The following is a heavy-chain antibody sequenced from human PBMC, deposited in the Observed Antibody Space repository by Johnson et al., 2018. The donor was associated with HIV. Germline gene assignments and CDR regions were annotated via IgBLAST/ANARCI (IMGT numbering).Heavy chain of an antibody. CDR3: AKSPGKDHGGNSGGFDI. CDR1: GFTFRTSG. V-gene: IGHV3-30-3*02. D-gene: IGHD4/OR15-4a*01. CDR2: ISYDGSNK. Sequence: QVQLVESGGGVVQPGRSLRLSCVASGFTFRTSGMHWVRQAPGQGLEWVAVISYDGSNKYYADSVKGRFTISRDNSKNTVYLQMNSLRVEDTAVYYCAKSPGKDHGGNSGGFDIWGQGTMVTVSS. J-gene: IGHJ3*02.